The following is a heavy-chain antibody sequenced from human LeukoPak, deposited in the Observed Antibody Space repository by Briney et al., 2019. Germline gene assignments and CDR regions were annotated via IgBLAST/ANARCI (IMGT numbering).Heavy chain of an antibody. Sequence: SETLFLTCTVSGGSISSSSYYWGWIRQPPGKGLEWIGSIYYSGSTNYNPSLKSRVTISVDTSKNQLSLNLTSVTAADTAVYYCARDSYGGSSWHYYFDYWGQGTLVTVSS. V-gene: IGHV4-39*07. CDR3: ARDSYGGSSWHYYFDY. CDR2: IYYSGST. J-gene: IGHJ4*02. D-gene: IGHD6-13*01. CDR1: GGSISSSSYY.